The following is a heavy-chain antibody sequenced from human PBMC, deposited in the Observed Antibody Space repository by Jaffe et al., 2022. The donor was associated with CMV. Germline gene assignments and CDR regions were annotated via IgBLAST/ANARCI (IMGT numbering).Heavy chain of an antibody. J-gene: IGHJ4*02. D-gene: IGHD3-22*01. V-gene: IGHV3-43*01. CDR1: GFTFDDYT. Sequence: EVQLVESGGVVVQPGGSLRLSCAASGFTFDDYTMHWVRQAPGKGLEWVSLISWDGGSTYYADSVKGRFTISRDNSKNSLYLQMNSLRTEDTALYYCAKDISNYDSSGYFDYWGQGTLVTVSS. CDR3: AKDISNYDSSGYFDY. CDR2: ISWDGGST.